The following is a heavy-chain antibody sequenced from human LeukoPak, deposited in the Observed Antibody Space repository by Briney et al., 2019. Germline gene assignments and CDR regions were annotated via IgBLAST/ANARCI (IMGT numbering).Heavy chain of an antibody. Sequence: PSETLSLTCAVYGGSFSGYYWSWIRQPPGKGLEWIGEINHSGSTNYNPSLKSRVTISVDTSKNQFSLKLSSVTAADTAVYYRARGPRYYGSGKGYFDYWGQGTLVTVSS. CDR2: INHSGST. CDR3: ARGPRYYGSGKGYFDY. V-gene: IGHV4-34*01. CDR1: GGSFSGYY. D-gene: IGHD3-10*01. J-gene: IGHJ4*02.